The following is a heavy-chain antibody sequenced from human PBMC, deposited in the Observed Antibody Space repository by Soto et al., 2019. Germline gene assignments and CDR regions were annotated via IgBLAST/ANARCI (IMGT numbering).Heavy chain of an antibody. CDR3: ARRTVTTWSHTHIDF. CDR1: GFTFSSYW. J-gene: IGHJ4*02. CDR2: INQDGSEK. Sequence: SLRLSCAASGFTFSSYWMTWVRQAPGKGLEWVANINQDGSEKHHVDSVKGRFTISRDNAKNSLYLQMNSLTAEDTAVFYYARRTVTTWSHTHIDFWGRGTLVTVSS. D-gene: IGHD4-17*01. V-gene: IGHV3-7*01.